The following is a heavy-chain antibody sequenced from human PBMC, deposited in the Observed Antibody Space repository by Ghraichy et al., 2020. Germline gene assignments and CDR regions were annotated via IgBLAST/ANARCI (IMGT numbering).Heavy chain of an antibody. Sequence: SETLSLTCTVSGGSISSSSYYWGWIRQPPGKGLEWIGSIYYSGSTYYNPSLKSRVTISVDTSKNQFSLKLSSVTAADTAVYYCARDLGYGERYYYYYYGMDVWGQGTTVTVSS. CDR2: IYYSGST. D-gene: IGHD4-17*01. CDR1: GGSISSSSYY. CDR3: ARDLGYGERYYYYYYGMDV. J-gene: IGHJ6*02. V-gene: IGHV4-39*07.